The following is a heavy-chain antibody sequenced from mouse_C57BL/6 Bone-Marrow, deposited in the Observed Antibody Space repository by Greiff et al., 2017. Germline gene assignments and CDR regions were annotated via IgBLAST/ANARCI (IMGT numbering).Heavy chain of an antibody. Sequence: VQLQQSGAELARPGASVKLSCKASGYTFTSYGISWVKQRTGQGLEWIGEIYPRSGNTYYNEKFKGKATLTADKSSSTAYMWLRSLTSEDSAVYFCARGLFDYWGQGTTLTVSS. J-gene: IGHJ2*01. CDR3: ARGLFDY. V-gene: IGHV1-81*01. CDR1: GYTFTSYG. CDR2: IYPRSGNT. D-gene: IGHD3-1*01.